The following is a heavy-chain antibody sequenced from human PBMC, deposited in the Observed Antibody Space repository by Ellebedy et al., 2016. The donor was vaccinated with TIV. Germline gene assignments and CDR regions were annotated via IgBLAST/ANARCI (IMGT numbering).Heavy chain of an antibody. CDR3: ARVWSGYSSAEYFQH. J-gene: IGHJ1*01. D-gene: IGHD3-3*01. CDR1: GFTFSSYS. Sequence: GGSLRLSXAASGFTFSSYSMNWVRQAPGKGLEWVSSISSSSSYIYYADSVKGRFTISRDNAKNSLYLQMNSLRAEDTAVYYCARVWSGYSSAEYFQHWGQGTLVTVSS. V-gene: IGHV3-21*01. CDR2: ISSSSSYI.